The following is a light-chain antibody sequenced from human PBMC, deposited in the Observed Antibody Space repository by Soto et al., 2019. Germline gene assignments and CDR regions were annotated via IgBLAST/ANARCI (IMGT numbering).Light chain of an antibody. CDR1: SSNIGAGHD. Sequence: QAVVTQPPSVSGAPGQRVTISCTGSSSNIGAGHDVHWFQQLPGTAPKLLIYGESNRPSGVPDRFSGSKSGTSASLAITGLQADDEADYYCQSYDRSLSGLVFGGGTKLTVL. CDR3: QSYDRSLSGLV. CDR2: GES. J-gene: IGLJ3*02. V-gene: IGLV1-40*01.